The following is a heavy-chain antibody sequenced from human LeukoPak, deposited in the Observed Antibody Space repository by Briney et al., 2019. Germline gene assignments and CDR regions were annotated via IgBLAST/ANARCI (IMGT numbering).Heavy chain of an antibody. D-gene: IGHD1-26*01. V-gene: IGHV4-4*02. J-gene: IGHJ4*02. Sequence: SGTLSLTCGVSGGSITSTNWWSWVRQPPGQGLEWIGEISLSGRTNYNPSLIGRVIMSLDESRNQLSLTLTSVTAADTAMYYCTRESGPYCPFGYWGQGTLVIVPP. CDR2: ISLSGRT. CDR1: GGSITSTNW. CDR3: TRESGPYCPFGY.